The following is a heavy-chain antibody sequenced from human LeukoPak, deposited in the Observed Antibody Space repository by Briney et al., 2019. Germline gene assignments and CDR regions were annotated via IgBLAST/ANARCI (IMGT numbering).Heavy chain of an antibody. CDR1: GFTFSSYS. CDR2: ISSSSSTI. D-gene: IGHD3-3*01. CDR3: ARDQGDFWSGYLVSYFDY. Sequence: GGSLRLSCAASGFTFSSYSMNWVRQAPGKGLEWVSYISSSSSTIYYADSVKGRFTISSDNAKNSLYLEMNSLRAEDTAVYYCARDQGDFWSGYLVSYFDYWGQGTLVTVSS. V-gene: IGHV3-48*04. J-gene: IGHJ4*02.